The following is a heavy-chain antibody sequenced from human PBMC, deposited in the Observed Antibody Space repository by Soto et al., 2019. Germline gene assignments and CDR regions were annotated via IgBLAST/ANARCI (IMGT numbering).Heavy chain of an antibody. J-gene: IGHJ4*02. CDR1: GYTFTGYY. CDR3: ARADYYGSGSYPY. CDR2: INPNSGGT. D-gene: IGHD3-10*01. V-gene: IGHV1-2*02. Sequence: QVQLVQSGAEVKKPGASVKVSCKASGYTFTGYYMHWVRQAPGQGLEWMGWINPNSGGTNYAQKFQGRVTVTRDTSISTAYMELSRLTSDDTAVYFCARADYYGSGSYPYWGQGTLVTVSS.